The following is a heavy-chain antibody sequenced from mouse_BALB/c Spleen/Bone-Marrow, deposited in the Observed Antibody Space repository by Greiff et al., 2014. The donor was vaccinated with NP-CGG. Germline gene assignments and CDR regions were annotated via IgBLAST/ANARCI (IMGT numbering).Heavy chain of an antibody. V-gene: IGHV2-9*02. Sequence: QVHVKQSGPGLVAPSQSLSITCTVSGFSLTSYGVHWVRQPPGKGLEWLGVIWAGGSTNYNSALMSRLSISKDNSKSQVFLKMNSLQTDDTAMYYCARVHLWYFDVWGAGTTVTVSS. CDR2: IWAGGST. CDR3: ARVHLWYFDV. J-gene: IGHJ1*01. CDR1: GFSLTSYG.